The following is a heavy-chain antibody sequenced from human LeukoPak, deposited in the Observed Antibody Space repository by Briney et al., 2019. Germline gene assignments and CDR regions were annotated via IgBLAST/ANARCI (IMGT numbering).Heavy chain of an antibody. Sequence: ETLSLTCAVYGGSFSGYYWSWIRQPPGKGLEWVSGINWNGGSTGYADSVKGRFTISRDNAKNSLYLQMNSLRAEDTALYYCARDLPYSSSWYGGDYWGQGTLVTVSS. CDR3: ARDLPYSSSWYGGDY. J-gene: IGHJ4*02. CDR2: INWNGGST. V-gene: IGHV3-20*04. CDR1: GGSFSGYY. D-gene: IGHD6-13*01.